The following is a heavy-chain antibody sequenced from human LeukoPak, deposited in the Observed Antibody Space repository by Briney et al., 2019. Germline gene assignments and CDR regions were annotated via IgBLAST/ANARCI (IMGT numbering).Heavy chain of an antibody. V-gene: IGHV3-30-3*01. J-gene: IGHJ6*02. D-gene: IGHD3-10*01. CDR3: ARDPRVSGLAVWFGKGLGMDV. Sequence: PGGPLRLSCAASGFTFSSYAMHWVRQAPGKGLEWVAVISYDGSNKYYADSVKGRFTISRDNSKNTLYLQMNSLRAEDTAVYYCARDPRVSGLAVWFGKGLGMDVWGQGTTVTVSS. CDR2: ISYDGSNK. CDR1: GFTFSSYA.